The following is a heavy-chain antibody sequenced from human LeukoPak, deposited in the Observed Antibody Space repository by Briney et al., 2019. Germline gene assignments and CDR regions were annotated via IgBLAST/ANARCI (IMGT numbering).Heavy chain of an antibody. V-gene: IGHV3-30*02. D-gene: IGHD6-6*01. CDR1: GFTFSSYG. CDR2: IRYDGSNK. J-gene: IGHJ4*02. Sequence: GGSLRLSCAASGFTFSSYGMHWVRQAPGKGLEWVAFIRYDGSNKYYADSVKGRFTISRDNSKNTLYLQMNSLRAEDTAVYYCAKVRSIAARRGYFDYWGQGTLVTVSS. CDR3: AKVRSIAARRGYFDY.